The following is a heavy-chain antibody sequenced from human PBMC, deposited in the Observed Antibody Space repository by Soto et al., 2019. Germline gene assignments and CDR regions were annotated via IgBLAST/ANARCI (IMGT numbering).Heavy chain of an antibody. J-gene: IGHJ3*02. V-gene: IGHV3-74*01. Sequence: EVQLVESGGGLVQPGGSLRLSCAASGFTFSYYGMHWVRQAPGKGLVWVSRIHSDGSNTTYADSVKGRFTISRDNARNTVYLKMNSLRVEGRAVYYCARGDRGAFDIWGQGTVVTVSS. CDR2: IHSDGSNT. D-gene: IGHD1-26*01. CDR3: ARGDRGAFDI. CDR1: GFTFSYYG.